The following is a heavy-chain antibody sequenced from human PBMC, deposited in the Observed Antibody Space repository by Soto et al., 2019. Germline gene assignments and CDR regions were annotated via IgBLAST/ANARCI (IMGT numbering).Heavy chain of an antibody. V-gene: IGHV3-13*01. J-gene: IGHJ6*02. CDR2: IGTAGDT. CDR1: GFTFSGFD. CDR3: AKEAAAGTYYYYGMDV. Sequence: PAASLRLSCEASGFTFSGFDMHWVRQPTGKGLEWVSTIGTAGDTYYAVSVKGRFTISRGNAKNSLSLQMNSLRAEDTAVYYCAKEAAAGTYYYYGMDVWGQGTTVTVSS. D-gene: IGHD6-13*01.